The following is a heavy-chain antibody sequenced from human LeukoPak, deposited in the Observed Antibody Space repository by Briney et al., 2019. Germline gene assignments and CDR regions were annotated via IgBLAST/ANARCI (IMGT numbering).Heavy chain of an antibody. CDR3: AKDLSGSGSYHLTEYYFDY. CDR1: GFTFSSYA. D-gene: IGHD3-10*01. Sequence: GGSLRPSCAASGFTFSSYAMSWVRQAPGKGLEWVSAISGSGGSTYYADSVKGRFTISRDNSKNTLYLQMNSLRAEDTAVYYCAKDLSGSGSYHLTEYYFDYWGQGTLVTVSS. J-gene: IGHJ4*02. V-gene: IGHV3-23*01. CDR2: ISGSGGST.